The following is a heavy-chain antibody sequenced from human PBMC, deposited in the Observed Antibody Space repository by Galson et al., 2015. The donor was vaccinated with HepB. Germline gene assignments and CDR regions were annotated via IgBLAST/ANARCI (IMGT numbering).Heavy chain of an antibody. CDR3: ARGGNYYMDV. Sequence: SETLSLTCTVSGGSISSSSYLWGWIRQPPGKGLEWIGGIFYRVSTYYDPSLKSRLNISVDTSKNQFALRLSSVTAADTAVYFCARGGNYYMDVWGKGTTVTVSS. V-gene: IGHV4-39*01. CDR2: IFYRVST. CDR1: GGSISSSSYL. J-gene: IGHJ6*03.